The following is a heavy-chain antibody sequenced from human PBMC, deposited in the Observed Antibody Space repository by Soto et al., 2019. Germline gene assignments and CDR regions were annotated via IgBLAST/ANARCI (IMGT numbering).Heavy chain of an antibody. V-gene: IGHV1-2*02. CDR2: INPKFGDT. Sequence: QVRFVQSGAEVKEPGDSVRVSCEASGYTFTAYHIHCVRQATGQGLEWMGWINPKFGDTGYAQDFQGRVSMTSDMSTSTVYMELSRLTSDDTVISYCARTMDYYYGRGSGNGHGVWCKGTTVTVFS. CDR1: GYTFTAYH. D-gene: IGHD3-10*02. J-gene: IGHJ6*04. CDR3: ARTMDYYYGRGSGNGHGV.